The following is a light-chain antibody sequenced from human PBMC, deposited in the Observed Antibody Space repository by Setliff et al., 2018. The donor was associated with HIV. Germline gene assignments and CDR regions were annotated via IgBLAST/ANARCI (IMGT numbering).Light chain of an antibody. Sequence: QSALTQPASVSGSPGQSITISCTGTSSDVGGYSYVSWYQQHPGRALKLMIYEVTNRPSGISNRFSGSKSGNTASLTISGLQAEDEADYYCSSYAITNTLPFGTGTKVTVL. V-gene: IGLV2-14*01. CDR1: SSDVGGYSY. J-gene: IGLJ1*01. CDR2: EVT. CDR3: SSYAITNTLP.